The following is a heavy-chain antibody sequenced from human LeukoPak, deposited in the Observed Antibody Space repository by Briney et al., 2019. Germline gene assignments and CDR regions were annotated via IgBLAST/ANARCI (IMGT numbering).Heavy chain of an antibody. J-gene: IGHJ4*02. V-gene: IGHV3-23*01. CDR1: GITLSNYG. Sequence: GGSLRLSCAVSGITLSNYGMSWVRQAPGKGLEWVAGLSGSGGGTNYADSVQGRFTISRENPKNTLYLQMNSLRAEDTAVYFCAKRGVVIRVFLVGFHKEAYYFDSWGQGALVTVSS. CDR3: AKRGVVIRVFLVGFHKEAYYFDS. CDR2: LSGSGGGT. D-gene: IGHD3-10*01.